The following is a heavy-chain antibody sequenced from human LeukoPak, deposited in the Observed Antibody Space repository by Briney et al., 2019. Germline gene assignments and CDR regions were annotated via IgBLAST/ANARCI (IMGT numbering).Heavy chain of an antibody. CDR1: GYIFTSYW. CDR3: ARQTAMGRSGDY. V-gene: IGHV5-51*01. CDR2: IDPSDSDT. J-gene: IGHJ4*02. D-gene: IGHD5-18*01. Sequence: GESLEISCKASGYIFTSYWIGWVRPVPGKGLEWMGIIDPSDSDTRYTPSFQGQVTISADKSLSTAYLQWNSLKASDAAMYYCARQTAMGRSGDYWGQGTLVTVSS.